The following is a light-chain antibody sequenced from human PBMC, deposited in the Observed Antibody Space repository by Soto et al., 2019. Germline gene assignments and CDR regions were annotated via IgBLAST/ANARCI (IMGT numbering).Light chain of an antibody. J-gene: IGKJ4*01. CDR1: QSVTIK. Sequence: EVVLTQSPATLSLSPGDRATLSCRASQSVTIKLAWYQQRPGQALRLLIYDASTRATGIPARFSGSGSGTDFTLTISSLEPEDFAVYFCQHRSSWPLTFGGGTKVEI. V-gene: IGKV3-11*01. CDR2: DAS. CDR3: QHRSSWPLT.